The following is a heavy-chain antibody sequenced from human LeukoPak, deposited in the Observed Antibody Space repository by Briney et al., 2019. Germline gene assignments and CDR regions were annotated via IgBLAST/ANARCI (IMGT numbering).Heavy chain of an antibody. Sequence: PSETLSLTCTVSGGSTSSSSYYWGWIRQPPGKGLEWIGSIYYSGSTYYNPSLKSRVTISVDTSKNQFSLKLSSVTAADTAVYYCARDVNYYDSSGYYYPAPYYFDYWGQGTLVTVSS. V-gene: IGHV4-39*07. CDR2: IYYSGST. D-gene: IGHD3-22*01. CDR3: ARDVNYYDSSGYYYPAPYYFDY. CDR1: GGSTSSSSYY. J-gene: IGHJ4*02.